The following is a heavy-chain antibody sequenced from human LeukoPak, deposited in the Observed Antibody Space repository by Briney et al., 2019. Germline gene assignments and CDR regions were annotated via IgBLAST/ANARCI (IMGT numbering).Heavy chain of an antibody. J-gene: IGHJ4*02. D-gene: IGHD3-22*01. CDR2: IKHDGRDK. CDR1: GFTFSSYW. Sequence: PGGSLRLSCVGSGFTFSSYWMTWVRQAPGKGLEWVATIKHDGRDKHYVDSVKGRFAISRDNANNSVHLQMNSLRAEDTAVYFCARSYTASGYYYGVAYWGQGTLVSVSS. V-gene: IGHV3-7*01. CDR3: ARSYTASGYYYGVAY.